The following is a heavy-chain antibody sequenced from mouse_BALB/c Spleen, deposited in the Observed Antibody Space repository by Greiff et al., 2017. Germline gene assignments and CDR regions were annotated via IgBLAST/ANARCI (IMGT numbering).Heavy chain of an antibody. CDR2: ISSGGSYT. CDR3: AREGNSTLYYYAMDY. D-gene: IGHD2-1*01. J-gene: IGHJ4*01. Sequence: EVKLVESGGDLVKPGGSLKLSCAASGFTFSSYGMSWVRQTPDKRLEWVATISSGGSYTYYPDSVKGRFTISRDNAKNTLYLQMSSLKSEDTAMYYCAREGNSTLYYYAMDYWGQGTSVTVSS. CDR1: GFTFSSYG. V-gene: IGHV5-6*02.